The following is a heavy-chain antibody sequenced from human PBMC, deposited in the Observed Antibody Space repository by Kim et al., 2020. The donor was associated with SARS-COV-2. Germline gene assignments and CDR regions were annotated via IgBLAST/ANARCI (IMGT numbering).Heavy chain of an antibody. D-gene: IGHD1-26*01. V-gene: IGHV3-23*01. J-gene: IGHJ4*02. Sequence: DSVKGRFTISRDNSKNTLYLQMNSLRAEDTAVYYCAKDQWEWELQRLPGYWGQGTLVTVSS. CDR3: AKDQWEWELQRLPGY.